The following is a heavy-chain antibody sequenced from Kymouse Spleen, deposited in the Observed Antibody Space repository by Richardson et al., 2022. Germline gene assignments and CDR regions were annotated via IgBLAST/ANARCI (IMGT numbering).Heavy chain of an antibody. V-gene: IGHV1-18*01. J-gene: IGHJ6*02. Sequence: QVQLVQSGAEVKKPGASVKVSCKASGYTFTSYGISWVRQAPGQGLEWMGWISAYNGNTNYAQKLQGRVTMTTDTSTSTAYMELRSLRSDDTAVYYCARDTYSSGWSYYYYYGMDVWGQGTTVTVSS. CDR1: GYTFTSYG. D-gene: IGHD6-19*01. CDR3: ARDTYSSGWSYYYYYGMDV. CDR2: ISAYNGNT.